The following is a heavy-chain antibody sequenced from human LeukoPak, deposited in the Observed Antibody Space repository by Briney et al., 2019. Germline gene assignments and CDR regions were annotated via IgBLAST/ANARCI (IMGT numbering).Heavy chain of an antibody. Sequence: PSETLSLTCTVSGGSISSYYWSWIRQPPGKGLEWIGYIYYSGSTNYNPSLKSRVTISVDTSKNQFSLKLSSVTAADTAVYYCARTIVATIMDYWGQGTLVTVSS. J-gene: IGHJ4*02. CDR3: ARTIVATIMDY. V-gene: IGHV4-59*08. D-gene: IGHD5-12*01. CDR2: IYYSGST. CDR1: GGSISSYY.